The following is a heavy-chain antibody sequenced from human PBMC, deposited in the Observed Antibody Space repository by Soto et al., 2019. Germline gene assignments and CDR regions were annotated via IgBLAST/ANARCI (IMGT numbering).Heavy chain of an antibody. CDR3: ARWNRESKVTTPQTNDF. V-gene: IGHV4-34*01. Sequence: QVQLQQWGAGLLKPSETLSLTCAVYGGSFSGYYWSWIRQPPGKGLEWIGEINHSGSTNYNPSLKGRVTISVDTSKNQFSLELSSVAAADTAVYYCARWNRESKVTTPQTNDFLGQGTLVTVSS. D-gene: IGHD4-17*01. CDR2: INHSGST. CDR1: GGSFSGYY. J-gene: IGHJ4*02.